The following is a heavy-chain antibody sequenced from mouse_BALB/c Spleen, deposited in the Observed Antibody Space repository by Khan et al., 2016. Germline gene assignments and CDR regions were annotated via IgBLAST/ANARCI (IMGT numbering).Heavy chain of an antibody. CDR2: INTNTGEP. Sequence: QIQLVQSGPELKKPGETVKISCKASGYTFTNYGMHWVKQAPGKGLKWMGWINTNTGEPTYAEEFKGRFAISLETSASTAYLQIDTLKNEDTATDFCARGGYYWYFDFWGAGTTVTVSS. CDR3: ARGGYYWYFDF. CDR1: GYTFTNYG. V-gene: IGHV9-3*02. J-gene: IGHJ1*01. D-gene: IGHD1-1*02.